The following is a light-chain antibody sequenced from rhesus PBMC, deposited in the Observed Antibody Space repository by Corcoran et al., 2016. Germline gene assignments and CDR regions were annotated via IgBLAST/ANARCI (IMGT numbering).Light chain of an antibody. V-gene: IGKV1-46*01. CDR2: SAS. Sequence: DIQMTQSPSSLSASVGDTVTITCRASRSFSSSLAWYQQKPGKAPNLLIYSASSLKSGVPSRFRGSKSGTDCTLTISSLQPEDIASYYGQQYYSYPWTFGQGTKVEIK. CDR1: RSFSSS. J-gene: IGKJ1*01. CDR3: QQYYSYPWT.